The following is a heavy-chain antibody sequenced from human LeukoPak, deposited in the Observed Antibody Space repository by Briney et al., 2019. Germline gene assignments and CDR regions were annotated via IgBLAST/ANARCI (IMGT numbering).Heavy chain of an antibody. Sequence: SETLSLTCTVSGGSISSGGYYWSWIRQPPGKGLEWIGTIFHNGNTYYNPSLKSRVTISVDTSKNQFSLKLSSVTAADTAVYYCANLGGSAYYDFRAFDIWGQGTMVTVSS. CDR2: IFHNGNT. D-gene: IGHD3-3*01. CDR3: ANLGGSAYYDFRAFDI. V-gene: IGHV4-39*01. J-gene: IGHJ3*02. CDR1: GGSISSGGYY.